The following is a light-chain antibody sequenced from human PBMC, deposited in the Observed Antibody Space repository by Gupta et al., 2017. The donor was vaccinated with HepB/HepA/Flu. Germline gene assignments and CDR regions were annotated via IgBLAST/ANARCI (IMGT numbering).Light chain of an antibody. V-gene: IGKV3-11*01. CDR1: QSVSTY. Sequence: EIELTQSPATLSLSPGERATLSCRASQSVSTYLSWYQQKPGQAPRLLIYHASNRATGIPARFSGSGSGTDFTLTISSLEPEDFAFYYCQQRSNWPPIFTFGPGTKVDIK. CDR3: QQRSNWPPIFT. CDR2: HAS. J-gene: IGKJ3*01.